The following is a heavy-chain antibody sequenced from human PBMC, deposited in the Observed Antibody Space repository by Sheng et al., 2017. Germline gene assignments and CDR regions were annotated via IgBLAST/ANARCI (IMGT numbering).Heavy chain of an antibody. D-gene: IGHD3-22*01. Sequence: EVQLVESGGGLVQPGGTLRLSCAASGFTFSSYGMSWVRQAPGKGLEWVSAISGSGGSTYYADSVKGRFTISRDNSKNTLYLQMNSLRAEDTAVYYCASPYDSSGYYPYYYYYMDVWGKGTTVTVSS. CDR2: ISGSGGST. J-gene: IGHJ6*03. CDR3: ASPYDSSGYYPYYYYYMDV. CDR1: GFTFSSYG. V-gene: IGHV3-23*04.